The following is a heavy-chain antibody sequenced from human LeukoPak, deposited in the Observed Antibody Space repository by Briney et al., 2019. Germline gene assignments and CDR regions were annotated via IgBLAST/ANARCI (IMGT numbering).Heavy chain of an antibody. J-gene: IGHJ4*02. CDR3: ARDSRFTMRDY. V-gene: IGHV3-7*01. D-gene: IGHD3-22*01. CDR1: GFIFSSYW. Sequence: GGSLRLPCAASGFIFSSYWMSWVRQAPGKGLEWVANIKQDGSDKSYVDSVKGRFTISRDNAKNSLYLQMNSLRAEDTAVYYCARDSRFTMRDYWGQGTLVTVSS. CDR2: IKQDGSDK.